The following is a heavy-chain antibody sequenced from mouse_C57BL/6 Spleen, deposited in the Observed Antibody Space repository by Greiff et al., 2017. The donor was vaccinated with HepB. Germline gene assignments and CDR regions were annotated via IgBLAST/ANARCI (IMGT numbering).Heavy chain of an antibody. D-gene: IGHD1-1*01. CDR2: IYPGSGNT. J-gene: IGHJ3*01. CDR3: ARNDYGSSSPFAY. V-gene: IGHV1-76*01. Sequence: VQLQQSGAELVRPGASVKLSCKASGYTFTDYYINWVKQRPGQGLEWIARIYPGSGNTYYNEKFKGKATLTAEKSSSTAYMQLSSLTSEDSAVYFCARNDYGSSSPFAYWGQGTLVTVSA. CDR1: GYTFTDYY.